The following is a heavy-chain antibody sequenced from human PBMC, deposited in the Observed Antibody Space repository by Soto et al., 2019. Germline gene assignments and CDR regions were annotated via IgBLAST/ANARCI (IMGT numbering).Heavy chain of an antibody. CDR1: GYTFLSCG. V-gene: IGHV1-18*01. Sequence: AASVKVSCKASGYTFLSCGISWVRQAPGQGLEWMGWISAYSGNTDYAQRLQDRVTLTTDTSTSTAYMELRSLRSDDAAVYYCARNPSGSSFDYWGQGTLVTVSS. CDR2: ISAYSGNT. D-gene: IGHD1-26*01. J-gene: IGHJ4*02. CDR3: ARNPSGSSFDY.